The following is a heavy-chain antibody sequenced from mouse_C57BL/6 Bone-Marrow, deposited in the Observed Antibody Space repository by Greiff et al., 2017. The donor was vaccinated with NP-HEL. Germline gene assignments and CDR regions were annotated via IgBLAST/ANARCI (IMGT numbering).Heavy chain of an antibody. V-gene: IGHV2-5*01. CDR3: AKRVYYYGSIDSYYAMDY. J-gene: IGHJ4*01. CDR1: GFSLTSYG. D-gene: IGHD1-1*01. Sequence: VKVVESGPGLVQPSQSLSITCTVSGFSLTSYGVHWVRQSPGKGLEWLGGIWRGGSTDYNAAFMSRLSITKDNSKRQVFFKMNSLQAEDTTIYYCAKRVYYYGSIDSYYAMDYWGQGTSVTVSS. CDR2: IWRGGST.